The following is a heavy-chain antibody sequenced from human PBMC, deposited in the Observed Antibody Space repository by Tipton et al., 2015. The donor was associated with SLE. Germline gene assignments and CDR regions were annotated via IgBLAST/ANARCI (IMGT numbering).Heavy chain of an antibody. V-gene: IGHV3-33*01. CDR1: GFDFFSYG. CDR2: TWYDGSKE. D-gene: IGHD1-26*01. J-gene: IGHJ6*03. CDR3: ARVYSSYSMDV. Sequence: RSLRLSCAASGFDFFSYGMHWVRQVPGKGLEWVAITWYDGSKEYYADSVKGRFTVSRDKTKNTVYLHMNNLRAEDTAIYYCARVYSSYSMDVWGKGTTVTVSS.